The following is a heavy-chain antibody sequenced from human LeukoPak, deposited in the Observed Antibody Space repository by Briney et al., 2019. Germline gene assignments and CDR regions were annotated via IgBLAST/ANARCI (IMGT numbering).Heavy chain of an antibody. Sequence: SVKVSCQASGGTFISYAISWVRQAPGKGLEWMGGIIPIFGTANYAQKFQGRVTITTDEYTSTAYMELSSLRSEDTAVYYCASGHDYSNYEDDYWGQGTLVTVSS. V-gene: IGHV1-69*05. CDR3: ASGHDYSNYEDDY. J-gene: IGHJ4*02. CDR2: IIPIFGTA. CDR1: GGTFISYA. D-gene: IGHD4-11*01.